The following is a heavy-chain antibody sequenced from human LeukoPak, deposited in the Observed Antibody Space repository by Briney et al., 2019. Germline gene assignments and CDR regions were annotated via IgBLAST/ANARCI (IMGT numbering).Heavy chain of an antibody. V-gene: IGHV3-7*01. CDR1: GFTFSSYW. D-gene: IGHD3-3*01. J-gene: IGHJ4*02. Sequence: PGGSLRLSCAASGFTFSSYWMSWVRQAPGKGLEWVANIKQDGSEKYYVDSVKGRFTISRDNAKNSLYLQMNSLRAEDTAVYYCARCITIFGVVTYYFDYWGQGTPVTVSS. CDR2: IKQDGSEK. CDR3: ARCITIFGVVTYYFDY.